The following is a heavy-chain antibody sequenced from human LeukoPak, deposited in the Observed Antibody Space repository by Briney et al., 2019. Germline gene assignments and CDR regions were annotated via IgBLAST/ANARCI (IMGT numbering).Heavy chain of an antibody. CDR3: AKDLVWFGDIPRGGDY. CDR2: ISGSGGAT. D-gene: IGHD3-10*01. V-gene: IGHV3-23*01. J-gene: IGHJ4*02. CDR1: GFTFNTYG. Sequence: GGSLRLSCAASGFTFNTYGMSWVRQAPGKGLEWVSGISGSGGATYYADSVKGRFTISRDNSKNTLYLQMNSLRAEDTAVYYCAKDLVWFGDIPRGGDYWGQGTLVTVSS.